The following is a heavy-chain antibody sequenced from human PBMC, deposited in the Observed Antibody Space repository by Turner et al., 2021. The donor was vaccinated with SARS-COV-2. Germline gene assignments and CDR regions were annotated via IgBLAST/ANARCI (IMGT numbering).Heavy chain of an antibody. D-gene: IGHD6-19*01. V-gene: IGHV4-59*08. CDR3: ARHGFSGWDGGGMDV. J-gene: IGHJ6*02. CDR1: GGSISSYY. Sequence: QVQLQESCPGLVKPSETLSLTCTVSGGSISSYYWSWIRQPPGKGLEWIGYIHYGGSTNYNPSLKSRVTISVDTSKNQFSLKLSSVTAADTAVYYCARHGFSGWDGGGMDVWGQGTTVTVSS. CDR2: IHYGGST.